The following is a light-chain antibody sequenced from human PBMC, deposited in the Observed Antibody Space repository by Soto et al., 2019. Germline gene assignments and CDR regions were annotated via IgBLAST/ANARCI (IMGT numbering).Light chain of an antibody. Sequence: EIVLTQSPGTLSLSPGERATLSCRASQSVGSNYLAWYQQKPGQAPRLLIYGASSRATGIPDRFSGSGSGTDFTLTISRLEPEDFAVYYCQQYGSSPGAFGPGTEVDIK. CDR1: QSVGSNY. CDR2: GAS. CDR3: QQYGSSPGA. V-gene: IGKV3-20*01. J-gene: IGKJ3*01.